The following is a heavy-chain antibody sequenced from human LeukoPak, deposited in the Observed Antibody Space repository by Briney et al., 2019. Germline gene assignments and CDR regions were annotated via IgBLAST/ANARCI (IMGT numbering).Heavy chain of an antibody. D-gene: IGHD3-3*01. V-gene: IGHV4-34*01. J-gene: IGHJ6*03. CDR3: ARGSSYYDFWSGYYGYPYYYYMDV. Sequence: PSETLSLTCAVYGGSFSGYYWSWIRQPPGKGREWIGEINHSGSTNYNPSLKSRVTISVDTSKNQFSLKLSSVTPADTAVYYCARGSSYYDFWSGYYGYPYYYYMDVWGKGTTVTVSS. CDR1: GGSFSGYY. CDR2: INHSGST.